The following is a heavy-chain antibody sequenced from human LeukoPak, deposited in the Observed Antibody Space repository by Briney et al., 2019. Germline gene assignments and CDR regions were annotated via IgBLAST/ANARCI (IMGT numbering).Heavy chain of an antibody. J-gene: IGHJ4*02. CDR3: ATSVGGTLFDN. CDR1: GDTISIYY. V-gene: IGHV4-59*01. CDR2: IYDSGST. D-gene: IGHD1-26*01. Sequence: PSETLPLTCTVSGDTISIYYWSWIRQPPGKGLEWIGYIYDSGSTDYNPSLKSRVTISLDTSKNQFSLRLSSVTAADTAVYYCATSVGGTLFDNWGQGALVSVSS.